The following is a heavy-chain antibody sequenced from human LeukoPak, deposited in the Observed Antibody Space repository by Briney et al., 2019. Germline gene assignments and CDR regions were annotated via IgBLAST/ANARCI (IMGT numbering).Heavy chain of an antibody. CDR2: ISSSSSYI. D-gene: IGHD1-26*01. CDR1: GYTFSSYS. CDR3: ARDLCRIVGATTCFDY. V-gene: IGHV3-21*01. J-gene: IGHJ4*02. Sequence: PGGSLRLSCAASGYTFSSYSMNWVRQAPGKGLEWVSSISSSSSYIYYADSVKGRFTISRDNAKNSLYLQMNSLRAEDTAVYYCARDLCRIVGATTCFDYWGQGTLVTVSS.